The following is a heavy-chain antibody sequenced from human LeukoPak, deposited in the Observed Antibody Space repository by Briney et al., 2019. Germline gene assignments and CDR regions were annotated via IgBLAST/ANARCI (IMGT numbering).Heavy chain of an antibody. CDR1: GFSLSTSGMC. Sequence: SGPALVKPTQTLTLTCTFSGFSLSTSGMCVSWIRQPPGEALEWLARIDWDDDKYYSTSLKTRLTISKDTSKNQVVLTMTNMDPVDTATYYCARIYGDYSSRYYFDCWGQGTLVTVSS. V-gene: IGHV2-70*11. CDR3: ARIYGDYSSRYYFDC. J-gene: IGHJ4*02. D-gene: IGHD4-17*01. CDR2: IDWDDDK.